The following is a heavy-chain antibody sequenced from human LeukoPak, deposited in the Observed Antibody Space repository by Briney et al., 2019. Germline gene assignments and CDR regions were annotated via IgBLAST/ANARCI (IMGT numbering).Heavy chain of an antibody. V-gene: IGHV4-34*01. CDR3: ARRTLAVAGNNFDY. D-gene: IGHD6-19*01. CDR2: INHSGST. CDR1: GGSFSGYY. Sequence: SETLSLTCAVYGGSFSGYYWSWIRQPPGKGLEWIGEINHSGSTNYNPSLKSRVTISVDTSKNQFSLKLSSVTAADTAVYYCARRTLAVAGNNFDYWGQGTLVTVSS. J-gene: IGHJ4*02.